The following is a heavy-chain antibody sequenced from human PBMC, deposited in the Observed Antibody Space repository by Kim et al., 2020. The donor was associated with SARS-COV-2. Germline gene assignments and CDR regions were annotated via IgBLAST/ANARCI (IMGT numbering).Heavy chain of an antibody. CDR1: GFTFSSYA. CDR2: ITYDGSNK. J-gene: IGHJ4*02. V-gene: IGHV3-30-3*01. Sequence: GGSLRLSCAASGFTFSSYAMRWVRQAPGKGLEWVAVITYDGSNKYYADSVKGRFTISRDNSKNTLYLQMNSLRAEDTAAYYCESERAPDYWGEGTVVAFS. CDR3: ESERAPDY.